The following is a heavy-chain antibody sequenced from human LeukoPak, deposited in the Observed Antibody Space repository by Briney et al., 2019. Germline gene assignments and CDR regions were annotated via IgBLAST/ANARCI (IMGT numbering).Heavy chain of an antibody. J-gene: IGHJ2*01. CDR3: ARGNLNYYDSSGYHWYFDL. Sequence: SETLSLTCTVPGGSISSYYWSWIRQPPGKGLEWIGYIYYSGSTNYNPSLKSRVTISVDTSKNQFSLKLSSVSAADTAVYYCARGNLNYYDSSGYHWYFDLWGRGTLVTVSS. D-gene: IGHD3-22*01. CDR2: IYYSGST. CDR1: GGSISSYY. V-gene: IGHV4-59*01.